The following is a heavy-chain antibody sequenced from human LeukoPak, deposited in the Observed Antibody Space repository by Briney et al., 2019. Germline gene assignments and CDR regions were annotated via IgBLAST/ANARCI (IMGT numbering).Heavy chain of an antibody. CDR1: GFTFSSYG. V-gene: IGHV3-33*01. J-gene: IGHJ4*02. D-gene: IGHD6-13*01. CDR3: ARAGIAAAGSPDY. Sequence: PGRSLRLSCAASGFTFSSYGMHWVRQAPGKGLERVAVIWYDGSNKYYADSVKGRFTISRDNSKNTLYLQMNSLRAEDTAVYYCARAGIAAAGSPDYWGQGTLVTVSS. CDR2: IWYDGSNK.